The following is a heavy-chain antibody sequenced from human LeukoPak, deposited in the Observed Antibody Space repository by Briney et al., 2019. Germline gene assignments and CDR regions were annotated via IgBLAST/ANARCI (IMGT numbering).Heavy chain of an antibody. CDR1: DDSFSSHY. CDR2: ISYIGST. J-gene: IGHJ3*02. D-gene: IGHD4-17*01. CDR3: ARDLVTVTKGFDI. V-gene: IGHV4-59*11. Sequence: SETLSLTCAVSDDSFSSHYWTWIRQPPGKGLEWIGYISYIGSTNYNPSLKSRVSISIDTSKNQFSLKLSSVTAADTAVYFCARDLVTVTKGFDIWGQGTMVSVSS.